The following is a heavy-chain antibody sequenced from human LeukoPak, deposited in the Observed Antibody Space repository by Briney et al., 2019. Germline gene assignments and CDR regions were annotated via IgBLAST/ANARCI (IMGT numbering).Heavy chain of an antibody. V-gene: IGHV1-46*01. J-gene: IGHJ4*02. CDR1: GYTLTSYY. CDR2: INPSGGST. D-gene: IGHD3-10*01. CDR3: ASLGSGSSPIIDFDY. Sequence: ASVTVSCKASGYTLTSYYMHRVRQAPGQGLEWMGIINPSGGSTNYAQKFQGRVTMTSDTSTSTVYMELSSLRSEDTAVYYCASLGSGSSPIIDFDYWGQGTLVTVSS.